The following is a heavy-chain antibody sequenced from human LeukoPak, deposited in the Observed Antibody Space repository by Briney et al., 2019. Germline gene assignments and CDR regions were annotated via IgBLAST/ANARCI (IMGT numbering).Heavy chain of an antibody. V-gene: IGHV5-51*01. CDR3: ARRGGSYYNYNWFDP. D-gene: IGHD1-26*01. CDR1: GYSFTSYW. Sequence: GESLKISCKGSGYSFTSYWIGWVRQMPGKGLEWMGIIYPGDSDTRYSPSFQGQVTISADKSISTAYLQWSSLKASDTAMYYCARRGGSYYNYNWFDPWGQGTLVTVSS. J-gene: IGHJ5*02. CDR2: IYPGDSDT.